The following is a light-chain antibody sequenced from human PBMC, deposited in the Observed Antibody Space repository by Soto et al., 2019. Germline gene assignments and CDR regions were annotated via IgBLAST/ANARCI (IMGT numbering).Light chain of an antibody. CDR1: QRFSSSS. V-gene: IGKV3-20*01. CDR2: GVS. J-gene: IGKJ1*01. CDR3: QQYSISST. Sequence: IVLTQSPSTLSLSPGERATLSCRASQRFSSSSLAWYQHKPGQSPRLLIFGVSSRATDIPDRFSGSGSGTDFTLTINRLEPEDFAVYYCQQYSISSTFGQGTKVDIK.